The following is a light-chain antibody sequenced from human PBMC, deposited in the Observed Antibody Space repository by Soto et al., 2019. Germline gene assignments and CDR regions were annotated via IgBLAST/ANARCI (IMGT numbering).Light chain of an antibody. Sequence: QSALTQPASVSGSPGQSITISCSGTSSDVGGYNYVSWYQQHPGKAPQVMIYDVSNRPSGVSNRFSGSKSGNTASLTISGLHAEDEADYYCYSYITSSTYVFGTGTKVTVL. CDR2: DVS. J-gene: IGLJ1*01. CDR1: SSDVGGYNY. V-gene: IGLV2-14*01. CDR3: YSYITSSTYV.